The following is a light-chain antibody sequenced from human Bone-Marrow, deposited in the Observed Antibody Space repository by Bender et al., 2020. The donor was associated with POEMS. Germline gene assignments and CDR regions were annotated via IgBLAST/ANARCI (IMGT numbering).Light chain of an antibody. V-gene: IGLV2-14*01. Sequence: QSALTQPASVSGSPGQSITISCTGTTSDVGGYTFVSWYQHHPGRAPKLMIYEVTNRASGVSNRFSGSKSGNTASLTISGLQAEDEADYYCSSYSDSSTPVVFGGGTKLTVL. CDR1: TSDVGGYTF. CDR3: SSYSDSSTPVV. J-gene: IGLJ2*01. CDR2: EVT.